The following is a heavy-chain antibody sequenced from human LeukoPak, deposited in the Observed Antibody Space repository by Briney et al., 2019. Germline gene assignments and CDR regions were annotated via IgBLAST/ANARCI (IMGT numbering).Heavy chain of an antibody. D-gene: IGHD6-19*01. Sequence: PGGXXXXSCAAXXFTXXNAWMSWVRQAPGKGLEWVGRIKSKTDGGTTDYAAPVKGRFTISRDDSKNTLYLQMNSLKTEDTAVYYCTTDVQWLVLGDFDYWGQGTLVTVSS. J-gene: IGHJ4*02. CDR1: XFTXXNAW. V-gene: IGHV3-15*01. CDR3: TTDVQWLVLGDFDY. CDR2: IKSKTDGGTT.